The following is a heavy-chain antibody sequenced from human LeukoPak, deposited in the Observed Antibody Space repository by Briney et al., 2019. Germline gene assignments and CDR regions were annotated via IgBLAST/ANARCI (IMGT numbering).Heavy chain of an antibody. D-gene: IGHD5-12*01. CDR2: LSYDGSHK. CDR3: AKDGGYDSEAPNYFDY. V-gene: IGHV3-30*18. CDR1: GFTFSRYA. Sequence: GGSLRLSCAASGFTFSRYAMHWARQAPGKGLDWVAVLSYDGSHKYYVDSVKGRFSISRDNSKNTVYLQMNSLRAEDTAVYYCAKDGGYDSEAPNYFDYWGQGTLVTVSS. J-gene: IGHJ4*02.